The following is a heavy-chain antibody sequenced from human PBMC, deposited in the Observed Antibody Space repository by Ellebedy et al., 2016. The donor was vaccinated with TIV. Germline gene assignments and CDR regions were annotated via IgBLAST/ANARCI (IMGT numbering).Heavy chain of an antibody. V-gene: IGHV1-46*01. D-gene: IGHD3-10*01. J-gene: IGHJ3*02. CDR2: INPSGGST. CDR3: ARAPGDDAFDI. Sequence: ASVKVSCXASGGTFSSYAISWVRQAPGQGLEWMGIINPSGGSTSYAQKFQGRVTMTRDTSTSTVYMELSSLRSEDTAVYYCARAPGDDAFDIWGQGTMVTVSS. CDR1: GGTFSSYA.